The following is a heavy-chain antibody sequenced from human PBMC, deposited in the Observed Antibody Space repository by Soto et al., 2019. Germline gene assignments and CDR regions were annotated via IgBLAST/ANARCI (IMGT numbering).Heavy chain of an antibody. J-gene: IGHJ4*02. D-gene: IGHD1-26*01. CDR3: ARDLAKRRGRTGFDY. CDR1: GYTLTVYY. Sequence: ASVNVACKPSGYTLTVYYMHWVRQAPGDGLEWMGWINPKSGGTMYPQKFQGRVTMTWDTSISTAYMALTRLRSDDTAVYYCARDLAKRRGRTGFDYCDQGTLMTVS. CDR2: INPKSGGT. V-gene: IGHV1-2*02.